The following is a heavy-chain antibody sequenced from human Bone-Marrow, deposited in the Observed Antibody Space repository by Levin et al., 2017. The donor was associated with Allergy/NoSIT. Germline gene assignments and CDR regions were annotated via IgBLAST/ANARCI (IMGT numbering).Heavy chain of an antibody. Sequence: GGSLRLSCAASTFTFSDYYLSWIRQAPGKGLEWVSCITSSDSTIYYADSVKGRFTIYRDNAKNSLYLQMNSLRAEDPAVYYCASNGYSCGPGSYGDDYWGQGTLVTVSS. CDR3: ASNGYSCGPGSYGDDY. CDR2: ITSSDSTI. CDR1: TFTFSDYY. V-gene: IGHV3-11*01. J-gene: IGHJ4*02. D-gene: IGHD3-10*01.